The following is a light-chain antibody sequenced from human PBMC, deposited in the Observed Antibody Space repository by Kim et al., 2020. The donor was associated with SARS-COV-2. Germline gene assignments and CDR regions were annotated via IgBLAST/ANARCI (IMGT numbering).Light chain of an antibody. CDR3: QHYGNSPYT. CDR1: QTITNSY. CDR2: GAS. V-gene: IGKV3-20*01. J-gene: IGKJ2*01. Sequence: EIVLTQSPGTLSLSPGEGATLSCRASQTITNSYLAWYQQKPGQAPRLLIYGASSRATGIPNRFSGSGSGTDFTLTISRLEPEDFAVYYCQHYGNSPYTFGQGTKLEI.